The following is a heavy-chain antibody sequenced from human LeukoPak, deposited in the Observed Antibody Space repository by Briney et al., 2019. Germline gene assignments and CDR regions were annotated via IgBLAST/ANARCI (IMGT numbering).Heavy chain of an antibody. CDR2: ISSSGSTI. D-gene: IGHD6-19*01. V-gene: IGHV3-48*03. CDR3: ARGNSSGWSVELDY. CDR1: GFTFSSYE. Sequence: GGSLRLSCAASGFTFSSYEMNWVRQAPGKGLEWVSYISSSGSTIYYADSVKGRFTISRDNAKNSLYPQMNSLRAEDTAVYYCARGNSSGWSVELDYWGQGTLVTVSS. J-gene: IGHJ4*02.